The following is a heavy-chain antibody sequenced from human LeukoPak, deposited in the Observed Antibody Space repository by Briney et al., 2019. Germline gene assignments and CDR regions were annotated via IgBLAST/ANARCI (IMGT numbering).Heavy chain of an antibody. Sequence: GGSLRLSCAASGFTFSSYSMNWVRQAPGKGLEWVAFIRYDGSNKYYADSVKGRFTISRDNSKNTLYLQMNSLRAEDTAVYYCAKDKRGNSQQVDYWGQGTLVTVSS. CDR1: GFTFSSYS. D-gene: IGHD4-23*01. CDR2: IRYDGSNK. CDR3: AKDKRGNSQQVDY. V-gene: IGHV3-30*02. J-gene: IGHJ4*02.